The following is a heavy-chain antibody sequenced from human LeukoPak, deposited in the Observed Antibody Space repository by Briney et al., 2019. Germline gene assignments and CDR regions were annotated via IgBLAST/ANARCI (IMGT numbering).Heavy chain of an antibody. V-gene: IGHV4-59*12. CDR2: IYYSGST. D-gene: IGHD3-22*01. J-gene: IGHJ4*02. CDR1: GGSISSYY. Sequence: SETLSLTCTVSGGSISSYYWSWIRQPPGKGLEWIGYIYYSGSTNYNPSLKSRVTISVDTSKNQFSLKLSSVTAADTAVYYCASLATGLYYYDRSGYHDYWGQGTLVTVSS. CDR3: ASLATGLYYYDRSGYHDY.